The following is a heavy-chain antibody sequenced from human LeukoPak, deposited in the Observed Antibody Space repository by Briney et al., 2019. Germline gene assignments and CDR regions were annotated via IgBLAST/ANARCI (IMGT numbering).Heavy chain of an antibody. Sequence: GGSLRLSCAAAACTFGNYAMSWVRQAPGKGLEWVSAISGSGANIHYADSVKGRFTISRDNSKNTLYLQMNSLRAEDTAVYFCAKDFTTGGSGSYLDTYFDYWGQGTLVTVSS. CDR1: ACTFGNYA. V-gene: IGHV3-23*01. CDR3: AKDFTTGGSGSYLDTYFDY. CDR2: ISGSGANI. J-gene: IGHJ4*02. D-gene: IGHD3-10*01.